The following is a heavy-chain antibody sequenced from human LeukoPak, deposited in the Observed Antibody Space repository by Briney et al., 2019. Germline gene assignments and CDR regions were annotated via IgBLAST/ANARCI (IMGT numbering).Heavy chain of an antibody. J-gene: IGHJ4*02. CDR2: INPNNGGT. V-gene: IGHV1-2*02. CDR1: GYTFTGYY. CDR3: ARDLNRDGYNVNDY. Sequence: ASVKVSCKASGYTFTGYYIHWVRQAPGQGFEWMGWINPNNGGTNYAQKFQGRVTMTRDTCITTAYMEVSTLRSDDTAVYYCARDLNRDGYNVNDYWGQGTLVTVSS. D-gene: IGHD5-24*01.